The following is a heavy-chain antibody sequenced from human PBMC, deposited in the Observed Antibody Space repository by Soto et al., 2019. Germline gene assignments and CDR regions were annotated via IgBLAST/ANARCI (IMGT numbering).Heavy chain of an antibody. Sequence: GASVKVSCKASGGTFSSYAISWVRQAPGQGLEWMGGIIPIFGTANYAQKFQGRVTMTRDTSTSTVYMELSSLRSEDTAVYYCALSARGSGSYLYYYYGMDVWGQGTTVTVSS. J-gene: IGHJ6*02. D-gene: IGHD3-10*01. CDR3: ALSARGSGSYLYYYYGMDV. CDR1: GGTFSSYA. V-gene: IGHV1-69*05. CDR2: IIPIFGTA.